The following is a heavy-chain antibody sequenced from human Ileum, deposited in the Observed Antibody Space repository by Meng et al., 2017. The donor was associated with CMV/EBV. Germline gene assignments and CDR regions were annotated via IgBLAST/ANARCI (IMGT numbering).Heavy chain of an antibody. D-gene: IGHD5-24*01. V-gene: IGHV4-34*01. CDR3: SRGADAYKSGRS. CDR2: IHPSGST. CDR1: RGSFSNYD. Sequence: QVQLLPCGGGLCEPSETLPPTWCVYRGSFSNYDWMWIRQAPGQGLEWIGEIHPSGSTYYNPSLNSRVTMSVDTSKNQFSLNLRSVTAADTAVYYCSRGADAYKSGRSWGQGTLVTVSS. J-gene: IGHJ4*02.